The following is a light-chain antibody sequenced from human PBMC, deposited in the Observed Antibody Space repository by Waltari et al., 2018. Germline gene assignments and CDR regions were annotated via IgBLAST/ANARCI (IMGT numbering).Light chain of an antibody. V-gene: IGLV2-23*02. CDR3: CSYAGITTHVV. J-gene: IGLJ2*01. CDR1: SSDVGGYNL. CDR2: GVS. Sequence: QSALTQPASVSGSPGPSITISCNGTSSDVGGYNLVSWYQQHPGKAPKLMIYGVSRRPSGISNRFSGSKSGNTASLTISGLQAEDEADYYCCSYAGITTHVVFGGGTKLTVL.